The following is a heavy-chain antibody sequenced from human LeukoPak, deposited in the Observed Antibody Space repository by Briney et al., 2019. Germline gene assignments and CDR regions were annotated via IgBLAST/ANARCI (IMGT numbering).Heavy chain of an antibody. Sequence: QTGGSLRLSCAGSGYTFSSYEVNWVRQAPGKGLEWVSYISSSGNTIYYADSVKGRFTISRDNAKNSLYLQMNSLRAEDTAVYYCARDFIWVVATTPPGIDYWGQGTLVTVSS. CDR1: GYTFSSYE. J-gene: IGHJ4*02. V-gene: IGHV3-48*03. D-gene: IGHD2-15*01. CDR3: ARDFIWVVATTPPGIDY. CDR2: ISSSGNTI.